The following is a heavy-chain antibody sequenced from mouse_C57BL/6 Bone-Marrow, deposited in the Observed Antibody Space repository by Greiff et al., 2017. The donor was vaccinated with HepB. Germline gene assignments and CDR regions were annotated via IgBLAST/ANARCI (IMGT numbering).Heavy chain of an antibody. V-gene: IGHV14-4*01. Sequence: VQLKQSGAEFVRPGASVKLSCTASGFNLIDDYVHWVKQRPAQGLEWIGWIDSGNGDTDYVPKFQGKATTTADTSSNTAYLQLSSLTSEDTAVYCCTTWPLWGQGTTLTVSS. J-gene: IGHJ2*01. CDR2: IDSGNGDT. CDR3: TTWPL. CDR1: GFNLIDDY.